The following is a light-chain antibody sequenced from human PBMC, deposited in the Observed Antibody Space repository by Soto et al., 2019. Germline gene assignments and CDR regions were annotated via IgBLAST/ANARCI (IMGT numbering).Light chain of an antibody. J-gene: IGKJ5*01. CDR3: QQCHATPLT. CDR2: GAK. CDR1: QSLVFSDGNSY. Sequence: DVVMTQSPLSLPVALGQPAAISCRSSQSLVFSDGNSYLNWYQQRPGKAPNLLIFGAKTLQSGVPSRFSGSGYGTDFTLTITTLQPEDVGIYYCQQCHATPLTFGQGTRLEIK. V-gene: IGKV2D-30*01.